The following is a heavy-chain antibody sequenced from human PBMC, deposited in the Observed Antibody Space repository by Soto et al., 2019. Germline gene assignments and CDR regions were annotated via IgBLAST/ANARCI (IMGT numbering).Heavy chain of an antibody. J-gene: IGHJ4*02. V-gene: IGHV3-23*01. CDR2: ISGSGGST. CDR3: AKDTLDVPPGLEY. CDR1: GFAFRNYG. Sequence: QPGGSLRLSCAASGFAFRNYGMSWVRQSPGKGLKWVSTISGSGGSTYYADSVKGRFTISRDNSKNTLYLQTNSMRAEDTAIYYCAKDTLDVPPGLEYWGQGNLVTVSS. D-gene: IGHD2-15*01.